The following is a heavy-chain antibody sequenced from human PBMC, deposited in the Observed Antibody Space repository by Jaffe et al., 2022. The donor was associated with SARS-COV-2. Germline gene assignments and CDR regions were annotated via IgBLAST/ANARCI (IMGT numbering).Heavy chain of an antibody. CDR3: ARTDIVVVVAATRAEYFQH. V-gene: IGHV3-21*01. D-gene: IGHD2-15*01. CDR2: ISSSSSYI. Sequence: EVQLVESGGGLVKPGGSLRLSCAASGFTFSSYSMNWVRQAPGKGLEWVSSISSSSSYIYYADSVKGRFTISRDNAKNSLYLQMNSLRAEDTAVYYCARTDIVVVVAATRAEYFQHWGQGTLVTVSS. CDR1: GFTFSSYS. J-gene: IGHJ1*01.